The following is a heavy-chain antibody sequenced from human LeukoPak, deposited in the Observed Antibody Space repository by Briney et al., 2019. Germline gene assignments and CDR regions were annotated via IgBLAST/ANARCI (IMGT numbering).Heavy chain of an antibody. Sequence: GRSLRLSCAASGFTFSSYGMHWVRQAPGKGLEWVAVIWYDGSNKYYADSVKGRFTISRDNSKNTLYLQMNSLRAEDTTVYYRARDHVSSSSGWFDPWGQGTLVTVSS. V-gene: IGHV3-33*01. CDR2: IWYDGSNK. CDR3: ARDHVSSSSGWFDP. J-gene: IGHJ5*02. CDR1: GFTFSSYG. D-gene: IGHD6-6*01.